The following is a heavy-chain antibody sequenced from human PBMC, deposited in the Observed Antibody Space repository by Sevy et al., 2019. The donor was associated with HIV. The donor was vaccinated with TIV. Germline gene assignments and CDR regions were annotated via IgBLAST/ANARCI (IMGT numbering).Heavy chain of an antibody. Sequence: GGSLRLSCAGYGFSFSDSDMHWVRHPTGKSLEWISSIGTLGDTFYADSVKGRFTISRDNAKSSCYLQMSNLRAGDTALYYCVGGLQTHCDRTACPLDHWGQGTLVTVSS. CDR3: VGGLQTHCDRTACPLDH. J-gene: IGHJ4*02. D-gene: IGHD2-21*01. V-gene: IGHV3-13*01. CDR2: IGTLGDT. CDR1: GFSFSDSD.